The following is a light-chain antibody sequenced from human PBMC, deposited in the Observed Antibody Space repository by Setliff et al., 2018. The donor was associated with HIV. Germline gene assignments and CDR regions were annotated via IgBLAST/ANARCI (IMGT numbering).Light chain of an antibody. CDR3: YSYTAGTSYV. Sequence: QSVLTQPASVSGSPGQSITISCTGTSSDIGAYNYVSWYQQYPGKAPKLVIYDVTIRPSGVSNRFSGSKSGNTASLTISGLQAGDEGDYYCYSYTAGTSYVFGGGTKV. V-gene: IGLV2-14*03. J-gene: IGLJ1*01. CDR2: DVT. CDR1: SSDIGAYNY.